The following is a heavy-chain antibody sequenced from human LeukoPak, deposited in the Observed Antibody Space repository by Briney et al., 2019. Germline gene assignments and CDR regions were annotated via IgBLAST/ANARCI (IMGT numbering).Heavy chain of an antibody. CDR2: FDPEDGET. CDR3: ATAPGTIFGVVITDY. D-gene: IGHD3-3*01. V-gene: IGHV1-24*01. Sequence: ASVKVSCKVSGYTLTELSMHWVRQAPGKGLEWMGGFDPEDGETIYAQKFQGRVTMTEDTSTDTAYMELSSLRSEDTAVYYCATAPGTIFGVVITDYWGQGTLVTVSS. CDR1: GYTLTELS. J-gene: IGHJ4*02.